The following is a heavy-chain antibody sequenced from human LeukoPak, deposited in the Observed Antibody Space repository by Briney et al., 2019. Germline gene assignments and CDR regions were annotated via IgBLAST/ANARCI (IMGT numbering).Heavy chain of an antibody. V-gene: IGHV3-7*01. CDR3: ARDTYDSSDYHFYYMDV. CDR1: GFTFNTYW. D-gene: IGHD3-22*01. CDR2: IKQDGSET. Sequence: GGSLRLSCAVSGFTFNTYWMSWVRQAPGKGLEWVANIKQDGSETHYGDSVRGRFTISRDNANNSLYLRMNSLGAEDTALYFCARDTYDSSDYHFYYMDVWGKGTTVTVSS. J-gene: IGHJ6*03.